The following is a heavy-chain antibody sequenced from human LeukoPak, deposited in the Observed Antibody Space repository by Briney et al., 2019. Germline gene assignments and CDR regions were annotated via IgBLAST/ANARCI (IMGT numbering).Heavy chain of an antibody. CDR1: GFTFSTYG. CDR2: IGSGGGTI. Sequence: GGCLSLSCAASGFTFSTYGLNWVRLAPGKGLEWLSYIGSGGGTIYYADSLKGRFTISRDNAKNSLYLQMNSLRAEDTAMYYCARDVYASGSYWFDYWGQGTLVTVSS. CDR3: ARDVYASGSYWFDY. J-gene: IGHJ4*02. V-gene: IGHV3-48*01. D-gene: IGHD3-10*01.